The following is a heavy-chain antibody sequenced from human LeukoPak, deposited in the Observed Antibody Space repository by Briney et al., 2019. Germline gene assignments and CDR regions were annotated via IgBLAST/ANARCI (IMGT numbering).Heavy chain of an antibody. CDR2: IYHSGST. D-gene: IGHD3-3*01. V-gene: IGHV4-38-2*02. CDR1: GYSISSGYY. CDR3: ARDSDSRSYDFWSGYYNAPGWFDP. Sequence: PSETLSLTCTVSGYSISSGYYWGWIRQPPGKGLEWIGSIYHSGSTYYNSSLKSRVTISVDTSQNQFSLKLSSVTAADTAVYYCARDSDSRSYDFWSGYYNAPGWFDPWGQGTLVTVSS. J-gene: IGHJ5*02.